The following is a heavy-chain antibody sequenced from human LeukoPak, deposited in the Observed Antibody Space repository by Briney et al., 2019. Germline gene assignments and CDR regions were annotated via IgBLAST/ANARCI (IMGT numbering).Heavy chain of an antibody. CDR3: ARGVDYCGGDCYRFDY. Sequence: EASVKVSCKASGGTFSSYAISWVRQAPGQGLEWMGGIIPIFGTANYAQKFQGRVTITADESTSAAYMEPSSLRSEDTAVYYCARGVDYCGGDCYRFDYWGPGTVVTVS. CDR2: IIPIFGTA. J-gene: IGHJ4*03. CDR1: GGTFSSYA. D-gene: IGHD2-21*01. V-gene: IGHV1-69*01.